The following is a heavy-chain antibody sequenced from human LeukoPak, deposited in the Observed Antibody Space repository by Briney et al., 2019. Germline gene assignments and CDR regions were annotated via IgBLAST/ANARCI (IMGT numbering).Heavy chain of an antibody. D-gene: IGHD3-3*01. CDR2: INPNSGGT. V-gene: IGHV1-2*02. J-gene: IGHJ4*02. CDR1: GFTFNTYA. Sequence: GRSLRLSCAASGFTFNTYAMHRVRQAPGQGLEWMGWINPNSGGTNYAQKFQGRVTMTRDTSISTAYMELSRLRSDDTAVYYCARVGFLEWLLIDYWGQGTLVTVSS. CDR3: ARVGFLEWLLIDY.